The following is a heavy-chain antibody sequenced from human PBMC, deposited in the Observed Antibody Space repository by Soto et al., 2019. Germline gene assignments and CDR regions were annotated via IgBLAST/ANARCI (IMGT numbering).Heavy chain of an antibody. V-gene: IGHV1-69*01. CDR3: ARSRPPENSVATAPPYYYYYSGMAV. CDR2: IIPIFGIS. Sequence: QVQMVQSGAEVRRPGSSMKVSCTASGGTFSSYAINWVRQSPGQGLEWMGGIIPIFGISSNALKFQGRITINADESTSRAYMELSSLGSEDTVVYYCARSRPPENSVATAPPYYYYYSGMAVWGLGPKVTVSS. D-gene: IGHD5-18*01. J-gene: IGHJ6*02. CDR1: GGTFSSYA.